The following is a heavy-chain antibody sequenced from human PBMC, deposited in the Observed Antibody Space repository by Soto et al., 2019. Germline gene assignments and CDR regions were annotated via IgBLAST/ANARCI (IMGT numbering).Heavy chain of an antibody. Sequence: SETLSLTCAVYGGSFSGYYWSWIRQPPGKGLEWIGEINHSGSTNYNPSLKSRVTISVDTSKNQFSLKLSSVTAADTAVYYCARVSGYYYGSGSYYPYCYYGMDVWGQGTTVTVSS. CDR2: INHSGST. CDR1: GGSFSGYY. V-gene: IGHV4-34*01. J-gene: IGHJ6*02. D-gene: IGHD3-10*01. CDR3: ARVSGYYYGSGSYYPYCYYGMDV.